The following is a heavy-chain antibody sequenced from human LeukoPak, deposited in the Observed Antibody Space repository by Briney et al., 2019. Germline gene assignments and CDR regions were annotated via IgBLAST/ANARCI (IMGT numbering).Heavy chain of an antibody. CDR2: IYYSGST. D-gene: IGHD5-18*01. Sequence: SETLSLTCTVSGGSISSYYWSWIRQPPGKGLEWLGYIYYSGSTNYNPSLKSRVTISVDTSKNQFSLKLSSVTAADTAVYYCARVWTHGYSYGFDYWGQGTLVTVSS. CDR3: ARVWTHGYSYGFDY. CDR1: GGSISSYY. J-gene: IGHJ4*02. V-gene: IGHV4-59*01.